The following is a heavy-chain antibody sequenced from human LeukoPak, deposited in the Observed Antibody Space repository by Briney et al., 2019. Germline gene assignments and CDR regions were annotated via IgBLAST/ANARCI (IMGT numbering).Heavy chain of an antibody. D-gene: IGHD2-15*01. CDR3: ARVPYCSGGSCYSGYYYYGMDV. Sequence: SETLSLTCAVYGGSFSGYYWSWIRQPPGKGLEWIGDINHSGSTNYNPSLKSRVTISVDTSKNQFSLKLSSVTAADTAVYYCARVPYCSGGSCYSGYYYYGMDVWGQGTTVTVSS. CDR1: GGSFSGYY. CDR2: INHSGST. J-gene: IGHJ6*02. V-gene: IGHV4-34*01.